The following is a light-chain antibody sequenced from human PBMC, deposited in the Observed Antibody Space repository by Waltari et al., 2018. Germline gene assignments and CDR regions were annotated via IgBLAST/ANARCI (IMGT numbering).Light chain of an antibody. CDR1: QSVSSNY. CDR3: QYYGSSPPIT. Sequence: EIVLTQSPGTLSLSPGERATLSCRASQSVSSNYLVWYLQKPGPAPRLLIYGASGRATGTPDRFSGGGSGTDFTLTITGLETEDFAVYYCQYYGSSPPITFGQGTRLEIK. V-gene: IGKV3-20*01. J-gene: IGKJ5*01. CDR2: GAS.